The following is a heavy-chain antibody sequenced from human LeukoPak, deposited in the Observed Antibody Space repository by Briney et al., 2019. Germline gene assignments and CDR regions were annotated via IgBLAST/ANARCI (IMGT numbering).Heavy chain of an antibody. CDR2: IYSGGST. J-gene: IGHJ4*02. D-gene: IGHD5-12*01. CDR3: ARGRGWLRFEYYFDY. Sequence: GGSLRLSCEGSGFTFDDYGMSWVRQAPGKGLEWVSVIYSGGSTYYADSVKGRFTISRHNSKNTLYLQMNSLRAEDTAVYYCARGRGWLRFEYYFDYWGQGTLVTVSS. CDR1: GFTFDDYG. V-gene: IGHV3-53*04.